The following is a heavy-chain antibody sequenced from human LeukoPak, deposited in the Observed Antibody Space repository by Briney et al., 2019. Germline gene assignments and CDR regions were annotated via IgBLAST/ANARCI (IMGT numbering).Heavy chain of an antibody. CDR1: GGSISSGGYY. D-gene: IGHD3-16*01. Sequence: SQTLSLTCTVSGGSISSGGYYWSWIRQPSGKGLELIGYIFSSGSSNFNPSLKSRVTISVDTSRNQFSLRLSSVTAADTAVYSCARRSKLGYYFDSWGQGILVTVSS. J-gene: IGHJ4*02. CDR3: ARRSKLGYYFDS. CDR2: IFSSGSS. V-gene: IGHV4-61*09.